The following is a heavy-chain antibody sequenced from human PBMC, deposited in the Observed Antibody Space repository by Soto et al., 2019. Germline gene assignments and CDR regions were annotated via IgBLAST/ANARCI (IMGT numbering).Heavy chain of an antibody. D-gene: IGHD5-12*01. CDR2: INHSGST. J-gene: IGHJ3*02. Sequence: SETLSLTCAVYGLSFSGYYWSWIRQPPGKGLEWIGEINHSGSTNYNPSLKSRVTISVDTSKNQFSLKLSSVTAADTAVYYCASLSRYSGYDWGAFDIWGQGTMVTVSS. CDR1: GLSFSGYY. V-gene: IGHV4-34*01. CDR3: ASLSRYSGYDWGAFDI.